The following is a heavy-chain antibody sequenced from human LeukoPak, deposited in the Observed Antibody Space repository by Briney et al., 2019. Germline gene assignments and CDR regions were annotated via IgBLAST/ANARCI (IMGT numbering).Heavy chain of an antibody. CDR3: AKMLTGPRTFDY. D-gene: IGHD3-10*01. CDR2: IIDSGGYT. Sequence: PGGSLRLSCAASGFTFSSYAMSWVRQAPGKGLEWVSGIIDSGGYTYYADSVKGRFTISRDNSKNTLYLQMNSLRAEDTAVYYCAKMLTGPRTFDYWGQGTLVTVSS. V-gene: IGHV3-23*01. CDR1: GFTFSSYA. J-gene: IGHJ4*02.